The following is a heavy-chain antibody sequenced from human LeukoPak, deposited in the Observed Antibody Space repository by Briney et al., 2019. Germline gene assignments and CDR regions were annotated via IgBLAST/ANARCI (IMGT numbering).Heavy chain of an antibody. CDR3: ARGFWSGYSDTRFDY. CDR2: IKLEGSDK. D-gene: IGHD3-3*01. CDR1: GFTFSSNW. V-gene: IGHV3-7*04. Sequence: GGSLRLSCAAAGFTFSSNWISCVRQDPGKWLEWVTNIKLEGSDKYYVDSVKGRFTITRDNAKKSLYLQMNSLRAEDTAVYYCARGFWSGYSDTRFDYWGQGTLVTVSS. J-gene: IGHJ4*02.